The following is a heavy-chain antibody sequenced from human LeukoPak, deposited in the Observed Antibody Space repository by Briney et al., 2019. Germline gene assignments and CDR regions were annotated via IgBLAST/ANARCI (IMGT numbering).Heavy chain of an antibody. CDR2: ISGSGGNT. J-gene: IGHJ4*02. D-gene: IGHD3-3*01. CDR3: AKPPGFRSGYYYFDY. V-gene: IGHV3-23*01. CDR1: GFTFSSYA. Sequence: PGGSLRLSCAASGFTFSSYAMSWVRQAPGKGLEWVSVISGSGGNTYYADSVKGRFTISRDNSKNTLYLQMNSLRAEDTAVYYCAKPPGFRSGYYYFDYWGQGTLVTVSS.